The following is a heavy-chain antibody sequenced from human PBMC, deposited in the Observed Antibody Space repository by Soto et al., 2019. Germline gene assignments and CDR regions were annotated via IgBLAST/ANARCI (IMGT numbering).Heavy chain of an antibody. D-gene: IGHD6-25*01. Sequence: SETLSLTCAVSGYSISSGHSWGWIRQPPGKGLEWIGSIFHTGSTYYNPSLKSRVTLSVDTSKNQFSLKLSSVTAADTAVYFCAALPRLDGMDVWGQGTTVTVSS. V-gene: IGHV4-38-2*01. CDR1: GYSISSGHS. CDR3: AALPRLDGMDV. J-gene: IGHJ6*02. CDR2: IFHTGST.